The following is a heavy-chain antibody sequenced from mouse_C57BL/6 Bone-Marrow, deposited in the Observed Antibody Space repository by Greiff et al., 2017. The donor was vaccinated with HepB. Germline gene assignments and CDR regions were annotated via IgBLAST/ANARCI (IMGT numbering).Heavy chain of an antibody. CDR1: GYAFSSSW. CDR2: IYPGDGDT. Sequence: QVQLQQSGPELVKPGASVKISCKASGYAFSSSWMIWVKQRPGKGLEWIGRIYPGDGDTNYNGKFKGKATLTADKSSSTAYMQLSSLTSEDSAVYFCARSGVITTVVADFDVWGTGTTVTVSS. D-gene: IGHD1-1*01. CDR3: ARSGVITTVVADFDV. V-gene: IGHV1-82*01. J-gene: IGHJ1*03.